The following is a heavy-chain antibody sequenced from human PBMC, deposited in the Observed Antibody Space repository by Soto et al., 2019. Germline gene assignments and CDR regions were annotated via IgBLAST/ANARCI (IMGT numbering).Heavy chain of an antibody. D-gene: IGHD1-7*01. CDR1: GGTFKTES. CDR2: ILPIFGTA. Sequence: SVKVSCKYSGGTFKTESINWVRQAPGQGLEWMGGILPIFGTADYAPRFQGRVTITADESTSTAYMELSSLRSEDTAMYYCATGGLYNWNYNWFDPWGQGTLVTVSS. V-gene: IGHV1-69*13. CDR3: ATGGLYNWNYNWFDP. J-gene: IGHJ5*02.